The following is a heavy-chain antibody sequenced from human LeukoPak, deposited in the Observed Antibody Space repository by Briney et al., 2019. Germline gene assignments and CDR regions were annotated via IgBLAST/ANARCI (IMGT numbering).Heavy chain of an antibody. V-gene: IGHV3-23*01. CDR2: FSGSGGNT. J-gene: IGHJ4*02. CDR1: GFTFSSYA. Sequence: GGSLRLSCAASGFTFSSYAMSWVRQAPGKGLEWVSTFSGSGGNTYYADSVKGRFTISRDNARNTLYLQMNSLRAEDTAVYYCAKSDYFDSWGQGTLVTVSS. CDR3: AKSDYFDS.